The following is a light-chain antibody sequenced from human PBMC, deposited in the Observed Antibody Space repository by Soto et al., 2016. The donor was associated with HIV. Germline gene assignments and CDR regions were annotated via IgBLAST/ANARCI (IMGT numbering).Light chain of an antibody. CDR1: HSVSRW. V-gene: IGKV1-5*03. CDR2: KAS. CDR3: QQYNSHSPWT. Sequence: DIQMTQSPSTLSASVGDTVTITCRASHSVSRWLAWYQQKPGKAPKLLMSKASSLESGVPFRFSGSGSGTEFTLTISSLQPDDFATYYCQQYNSHSPWTFGQGTKVE. J-gene: IGKJ1*01.